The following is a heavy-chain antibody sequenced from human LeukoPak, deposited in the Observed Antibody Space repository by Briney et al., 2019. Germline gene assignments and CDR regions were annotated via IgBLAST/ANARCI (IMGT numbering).Heavy chain of an antibody. CDR3: ARTYHREDAFDI. J-gene: IGHJ3*02. CDR1: GFTFSSYG. CDR2: IRYDGSNK. Sequence: HPGGSLRLSCAASGFTFSSYGMHWVRQAPGKGLEWVAFIRYDGSNKYYADSVKGRFTISGDNSKNTLYLQMNSLRAEDTAVYYCARTYHREDAFDIWGQGTMVTVSS. V-gene: IGHV3-30*02. D-gene: IGHD1-14*01.